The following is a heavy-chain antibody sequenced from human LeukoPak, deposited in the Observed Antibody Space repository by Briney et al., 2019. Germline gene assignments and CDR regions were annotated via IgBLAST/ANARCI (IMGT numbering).Heavy chain of an antibody. Sequence: SQTLSLTCAISGDSVSSDSGAWNWTRQSPSRDLEWLGRTYYRSTWYNDYAVSVKSRMTINPDTSKNQFSLQLSSVTPEDTAVYYCARALGSGSYPYWGQGTLVTVSS. CDR1: GDSVSSDSGA. CDR2: TYYRSTWYN. V-gene: IGHV6-1*01. J-gene: IGHJ4*02. CDR3: ARALGSGSYPY. D-gene: IGHD3-10*01.